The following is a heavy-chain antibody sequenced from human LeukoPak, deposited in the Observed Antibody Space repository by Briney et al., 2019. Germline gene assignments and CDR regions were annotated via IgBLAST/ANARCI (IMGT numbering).Heavy chain of an antibody. CDR3: ASVSDYYDSSGYQEPGWFDP. D-gene: IGHD3-22*01. Sequence: SATLSLTCAVSGGSISSGGYSWSWIRQPPGKGLEWIGYIYHSGSTYYNPSLKSRVTISVYRPKNQFSLKLSSVTAADTAVYYCASVSDYYDSSGYQEPGWFDPWGQGTLVTVSS. CDR1: GGSISSGGYS. V-gene: IGHV4-30-2*01. CDR2: IYHSGST. J-gene: IGHJ5*02.